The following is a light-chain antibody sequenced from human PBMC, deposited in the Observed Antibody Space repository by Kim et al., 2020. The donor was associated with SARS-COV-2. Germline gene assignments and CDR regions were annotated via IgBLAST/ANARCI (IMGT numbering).Light chain of an antibody. Sequence: SPGERATLSCRANQNVNVDYSAWYQQRPGQAPRLLIYGTSSRAAGIPDRFSGSGSGTDFTLTISRLEPEDSAVYFCQQYGIPQGYTFGQGTKLEI. CDR3: QQYGIPQGYT. V-gene: IGKV3-20*01. J-gene: IGKJ2*01. CDR2: GTS. CDR1: QNVNVDY.